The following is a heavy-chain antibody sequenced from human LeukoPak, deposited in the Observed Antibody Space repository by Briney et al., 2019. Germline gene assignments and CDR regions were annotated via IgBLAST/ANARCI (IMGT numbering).Heavy chain of an antibody. CDR1: GFTFSSYS. Sequence: GGSLRLPCAASGFTFSSYSMNWVRQAPGKGLEWVSSISSSSSYIYYADSVKGRFTISRDNAKNSLYLQMNSLRAEDTAVYYCARDRLLEGYYYYYMDVWGKGTTVTVSS. J-gene: IGHJ6*03. CDR2: ISSSSSYI. V-gene: IGHV3-21*01. D-gene: IGHD1-1*01. CDR3: ARDRLLEGYYYYYMDV.